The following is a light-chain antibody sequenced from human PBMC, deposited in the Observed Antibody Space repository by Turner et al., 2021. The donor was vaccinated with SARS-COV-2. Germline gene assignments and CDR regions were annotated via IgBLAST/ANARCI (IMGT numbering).Light chain of an antibody. J-gene: IGKJ4*01. CDR2: CAS. CDR1: QSVSSSY. Sequence: EIVLTHSPGTLSLSPGERATLSCRASQSVSSSYLAWYQQKPGQAHRLLIYCASSRATGIQDRFSGSGSGTDFTRTISRLEPEDFAVYYCQQYGSSPLTFGGGTKVKIK. CDR3: QQYGSSPLT. V-gene: IGKV3-20*01.